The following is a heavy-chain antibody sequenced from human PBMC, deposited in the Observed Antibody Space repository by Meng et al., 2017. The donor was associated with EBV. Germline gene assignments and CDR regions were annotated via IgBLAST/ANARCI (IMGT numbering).Heavy chain of an antibody. J-gene: IGHJ5*02. CDR2: INAGNGNT. CDR1: GYTFTSYA. D-gene: IGHD2-15*01. V-gene: IGHV1-3*01. Sequence: QGQLVQSGGGVKKPGASVKVSVKASGYTFTSYAMHWVRQAPGQRLEWMGWINAGNGNTKYSQKFQGRVTITRDTSASTAYMELSSLRSEDTAVYYCARRGGVADWFDPWGQGTLVTVSS. CDR3: ARRGGVADWFDP.